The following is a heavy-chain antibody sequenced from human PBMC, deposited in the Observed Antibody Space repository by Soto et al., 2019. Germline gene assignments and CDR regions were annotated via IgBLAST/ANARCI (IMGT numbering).Heavy chain of an antibody. Sequence: QVQLVESGGGLVKPGGSLRLSCAVSGLAFRNSYMSWIRQAPGKGLEWVSFISASGDTIYYADSVKGRFAISRDNAKNSLFLQMNSLRAEDTAVYYWARGHYDLAYWGQGTLVTVSS. J-gene: IGHJ4*02. CDR3: ARGHYDLAY. CDR1: GLAFRNSY. D-gene: IGHD4-17*01. V-gene: IGHV3-11*01. CDR2: ISASGDTI.